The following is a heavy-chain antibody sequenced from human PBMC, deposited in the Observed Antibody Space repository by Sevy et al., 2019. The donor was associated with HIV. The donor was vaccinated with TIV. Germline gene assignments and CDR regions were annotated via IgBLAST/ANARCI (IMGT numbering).Heavy chain of an antibody. Sequence: GGSLRLSCAASGFSFSWYWMSWVRQTPEKGLEWVANIRQDGSEKNYVDSVKGRFTISRDNAKNSLYLQMNGLRAEDTAVYYCANKGGSRPNDAFDTGGQGTMVTVSS. V-gene: IGHV3-7*01. CDR3: ANKGGSRPNDAFDT. D-gene: IGHD3-10*01. CDR2: IRQDGSEK. CDR1: GFSFSWYW. J-gene: IGHJ3*02.